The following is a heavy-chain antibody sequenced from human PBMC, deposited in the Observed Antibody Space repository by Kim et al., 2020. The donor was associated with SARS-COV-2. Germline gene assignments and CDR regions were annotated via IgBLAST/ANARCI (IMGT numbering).Heavy chain of an antibody. Sequence: GGSLRLSCATSGFTFSSYAMNWVRQAPGKGLEWVSVITGIGTNTKYADSVKGRFTISRDNSKYTLYLQMNSLRAEDTALYYCAKTYAVSYYYYAM. CDR2: ITGIGTNT. CDR3: AKTYAVSYYYYAM. D-gene: IGHD2-2*01. CDR1: GFTFSSYA. V-gene: IGHV3-23*01. J-gene: IGHJ6*01.